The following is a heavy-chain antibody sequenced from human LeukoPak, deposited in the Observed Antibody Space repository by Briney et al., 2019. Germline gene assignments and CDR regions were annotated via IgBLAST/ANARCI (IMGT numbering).Heavy chain of an antibody. CDR3: AQSSREYSYGPNMN. Sequence: SVKVSCKASGGTFSSYAISWVRQAPGQGLEWMGGIIPIFGTANYAQKFQGRVTITADESTSTAYMELSSLRSEDTAVYYCAQSSREYSYGPNMNWGQGTLVTVSS. CDR2: IIPIFGTA. V-gene: IGHV1-69*13. J-gene: IGHJ4*02. D-gene: IGHD5-18*01. CDR1: GGTFSSYA.